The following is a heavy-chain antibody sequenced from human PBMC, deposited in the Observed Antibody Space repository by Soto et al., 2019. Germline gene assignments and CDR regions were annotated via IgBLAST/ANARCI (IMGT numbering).Heavy chain of an antibody. CDR2: IYYTGST. CDR3: ARGSGYSDSSGYSY. Sequence: LSLTCTVSGFSISSGDHYWNWIRQPPGKGLEWIGYIYYTGSTYYNPSLESRVSISVDTSKNQFSLKLSSVTAADTAVYYCARGSGYSDSSGYSYWGQGTLVTVSS. CDR1: GFSISSGDHY. J-gene: IGHJ4*02. D-gene: IGHD3-22*01. V-gene: IGHV4-30-4*08.